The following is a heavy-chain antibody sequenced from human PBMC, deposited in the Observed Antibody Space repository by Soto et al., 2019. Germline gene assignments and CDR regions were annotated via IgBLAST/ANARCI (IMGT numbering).Heavy chain of an antibody. Sequence: PEASLRLSCAASGFTFSSYAMNWVRQAPGKGPEWVSHMSVSGGTYYADSVKGRFTISGDNSKNTLFLQMNSLRAEDTAVYYCAKSLSTATSFDYWGQGTPVTVSS. V-gene: IGHV3-23*01. CDR3: AKSLSTATSFDY. CDR2: MSVSGGT. CDR1: GFTFSSYA. J-gene: IGHJ4*02.